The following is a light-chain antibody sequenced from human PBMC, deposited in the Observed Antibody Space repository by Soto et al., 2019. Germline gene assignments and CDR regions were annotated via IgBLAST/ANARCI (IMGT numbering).Light chain of an antibody. V-gene: IGKV1-39*01. Sequence: DIQMTQSPPSLSASVGDRVTITCRASQSIFRSLNWYQQKPGKAPKLLIYAASNLQSGVQSRFSGSESGTDFILTISSLLPEDFVTYYCLQIYVAPLTFGQGTKVEIK. CDR3: LQIYVAPLT. CDR2: AAS. CDR1: QSIFRS. J-gene: IGKJ1*01.